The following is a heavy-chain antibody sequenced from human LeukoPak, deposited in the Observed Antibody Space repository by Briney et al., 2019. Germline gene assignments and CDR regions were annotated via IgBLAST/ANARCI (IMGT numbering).Heavy chain of an antibody. CDR3: ARVFTSSGSYYSYYYYYYMDV. J-gene: IGHJ6*03. CDR2: IYSSGST. CDR1: GGSISSYY. V-gene: IGHV4-4*07. Sequence: SETLSLTCTVSGGSISSYYWSWIRQPAGKGLEWIGRIYSSGSTNYNPSLKSRVTMSVDTSKNQFSLKLSSVTAADTAVYYCARVFTSSGSYYSYYYYYYMDVWGKGTTVTVSS. D-gene: IGHD1-26*01.